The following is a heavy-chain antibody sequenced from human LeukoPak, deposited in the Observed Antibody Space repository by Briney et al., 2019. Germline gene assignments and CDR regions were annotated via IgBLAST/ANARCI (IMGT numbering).Heavy chain of an antibody. CDR2: ISATGDST. CDR3: AKRGLPDY. D-gene: IGHD5-18*01. V-gene: IGHV3-23*01. CDR1: GFTFSNYW. J-gene: IGHJ4*02. Sequence: WGSLRLSCGASGFTFSNYWMSWVRQAPGKGLEWVSAISATGDSTYYADSVTGRFSISRDNSKNTLYLQMHSLRVEDTAVYYCAKRGLPDYWGQGTLVTVSS.